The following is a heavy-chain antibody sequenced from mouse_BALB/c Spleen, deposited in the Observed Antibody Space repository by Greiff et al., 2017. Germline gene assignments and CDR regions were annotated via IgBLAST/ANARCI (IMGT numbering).Heavy chain of an antibody. CDR3: ARSIRDY. J-gene: IGHJ4*01. V-gene: IGHV3-2*02. Sequence: EVQLVESGPGLVKPSQSLSLTCTVTGYSFTSYYDWNWIRQFPGNKLEWMGYISYSGSTSYNPSLKSRISITRDTSKNQFFLQLNSVTTEDTATYYCARSIRDYWGQGTSVTVSS. CDR1: GYSFTSYYD. CDR2: ISYSGST.